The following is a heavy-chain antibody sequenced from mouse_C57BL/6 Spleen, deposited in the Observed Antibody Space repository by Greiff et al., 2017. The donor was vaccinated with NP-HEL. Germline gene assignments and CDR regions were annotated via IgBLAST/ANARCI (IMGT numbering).Heavy chain of an antibody. CDR1: GYTFTDYY. V-gene: IGHV1-26*01. CDR3: ARATAQVPWFAY. Sequence: VQLQQSGPELVKPGASVKISCKASGYTFTDYYMNWVKQSHGKSLEWIGDINPNNGGTSYNQKFKGKATLTVDKSSSTAYMELRSLTSEDSAVYYCARATAQVPWFAYWGQGTLVTVSA. CDR2: INPNNGGT. J-gene: IGHJ3*01. D-gene: IGHD3-2*02.